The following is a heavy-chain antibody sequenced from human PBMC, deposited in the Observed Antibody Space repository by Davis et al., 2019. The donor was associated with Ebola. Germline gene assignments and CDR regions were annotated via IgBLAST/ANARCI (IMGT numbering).Heavy chain of an antibody. V-gene: IGHV4-34*01. D-gene: IGHD3-3*01. CDR1: GGSLSGHY. CDR3: ARGKVWSGYSFDY. J-gene: IGHJ4*02. Sequence: SETLSLTCDVSGGSLSGHYWSWIRQPPGKGLEWIGEINHSGSTNYNPSLKSRVTISVDTSKNQFSLKLSSVTAADTAVYYCARGKVWSGYSFDYWGQGTLVTVSS. CDR2: INHSGST.